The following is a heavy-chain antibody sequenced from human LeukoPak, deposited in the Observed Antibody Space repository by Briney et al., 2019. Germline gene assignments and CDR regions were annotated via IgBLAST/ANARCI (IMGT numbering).Heavy chain of an antibody. CDR1: GYTFTSYD. J-gene: IGHJ6*03. Sequence: ASVKVSCKASGYTFTSYDINWVRQATGQGLEWMGWMNPNSGNTGYAQKFQGRVTMTRNTSISTAYMELSSLRSEDTAVYYCARGSGQLRYLTYYYYYMDVWGKGTTVTISS. CDR3: ARGSGQLRYLTYYYYYMDV. CDR2: MNPNSGNT. V-gene: IGHV1-8*01. D-gene: IGHD3-9*01.